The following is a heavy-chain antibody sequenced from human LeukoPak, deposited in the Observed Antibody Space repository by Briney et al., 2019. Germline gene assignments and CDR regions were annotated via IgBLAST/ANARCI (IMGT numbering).Heavy chain of an antibody. CDR3: ARAQYYYGSGSYCWFDP. CDR2: ISAYNGNT. V-gene: IGHV1-18*01. Sequence: ASVKVSCKASGYTFTSYGISWVRQAPGQGLEWMGWISAYNGNTNYAQKLQGRVTMTTDTSTSTAYMELRSLRSDDTAVYYCARAQYYYGSGSYCWFDPWGQGTLVTVSS. J-gene: IGHJ5*02. CDR1: GYTFTSYG. D-gene: IGHD3-10*01.